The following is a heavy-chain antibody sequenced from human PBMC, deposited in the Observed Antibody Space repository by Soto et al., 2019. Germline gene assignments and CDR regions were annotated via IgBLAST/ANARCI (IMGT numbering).Heavy chain of an antibody. CDR1: GFSFSSYW. Sequence: EVQLVESGGGLVQSGGSLRLSCGASGFSFSSYWMSWVRQAPGKGLEWVANMNQGGSEINYVDSVRGRFTISRDNAKNLLYLQMNSLRVEDTAVYHCARVRGYSTFDIWGQGTMVTVSS. J-gene: IGHJ3*02. V-gene: IGHV3-7*01. CDR3: ARVRGYSTFDI. CDR2: MNQGGSEI. D-gene: IGHD2-2*01.